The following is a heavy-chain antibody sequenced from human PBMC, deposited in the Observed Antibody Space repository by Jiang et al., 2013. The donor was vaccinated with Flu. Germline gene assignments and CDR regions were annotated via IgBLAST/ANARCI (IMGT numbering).Heavy chain of an antibody. Sequence: GPGLVKPSETLSLTCTVSGGSISSSNWWSWVRQPPGKGLEWIGEIYHSGSTNYNPSLKSRVNISVDTSKNQFSLNLNSVTAKDTAVYYCARRNSGSRGGFDYWGQGTLVTVSS. CDR2: IYHSGST. V-gene: IGHV4-4*02. CDR1: GGSISSSNW. CDR3: ARRNSGSRGGFDY. J-gene: IGHJ4*02. D-gene: IGHD3-10*01.